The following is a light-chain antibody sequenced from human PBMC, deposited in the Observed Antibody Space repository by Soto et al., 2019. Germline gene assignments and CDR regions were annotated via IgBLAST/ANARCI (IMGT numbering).Light chain of an antibody. CDR3: QLYHSYLGP. CDR2: KAS. J-gene: IGKJ1*01. CDR1: QTISSW. V-gene: IGKV1-5*03. Sequence: IQISQAPYTLAAAVRERVSSRCITSQTISSWLAWYQQKPGKAPKLLIYKASSLESGVPSRFSGSGSEKELYDIIRCLQHDYCATYSFQLYHSYLGPFSQGTKVDIK.